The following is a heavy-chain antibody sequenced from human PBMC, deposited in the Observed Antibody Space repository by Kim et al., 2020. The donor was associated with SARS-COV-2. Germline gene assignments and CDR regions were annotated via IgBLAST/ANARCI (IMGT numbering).Heavy chain of an antibody. V-gene: IGHV3-23*01. CDR2: ISGSGGST. J-gene: IGHJ3*02. D-gene: IGHD4-17*01. Sequence: GGSLRLSCAASGFTFSSYAMSWVRQAPGKGLEWVSAISGSGGSTYYADSVKGRFTISRDNSKNTLYLQMNSLRAEDTAVYYCAKQQRATVTTSDAFDIWGQGTMVTVSS. CDR1: GFTFSSYA. CDR3: AKQQRATVTTSDAFDI.